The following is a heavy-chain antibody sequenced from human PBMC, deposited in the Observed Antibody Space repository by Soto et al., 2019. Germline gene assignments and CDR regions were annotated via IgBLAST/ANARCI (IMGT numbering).Heavy chain of an antibody. Sequence: SQTLSLTCTVSGGSISSYYWSWIRQPPGKGLEWIGYIYYSGSTNYNPSLKSRVTISVDTSKNQFSLKLSSVTAADTAVYYCAGGPSGGYDYGVDYWGQGTLVTVSS. D-gene: IGHD5-12*01. J-gene: IGHJ4*02. CDR3: AGGPSGGYDYGVDY. CDR1: GGSISSYY. V-gene: IGHV4-59*08. CDR2: IYYSGST.